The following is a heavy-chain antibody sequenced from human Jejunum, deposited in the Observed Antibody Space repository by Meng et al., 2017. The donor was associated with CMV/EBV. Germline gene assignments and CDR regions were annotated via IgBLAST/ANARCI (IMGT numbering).Heavy chain of an antibody. CDR2: MHYSGSA. CDR3: ARQPLEQQPIYFDY. V-gene: IGHV4-39*01. J-gene: IGHJ4*02. CDR1: GSISSSSSY. D-gene: IGHD6-13*01. Sequence: GSISSSSSYCAWIRQPPGKGLEWIVSMHYSGSAYYNPSLKSRVTISVDTSKNQFSLRLRFVTAADTAVYYCARQPLEQQPIYFDYWGQGTLVTVSS.